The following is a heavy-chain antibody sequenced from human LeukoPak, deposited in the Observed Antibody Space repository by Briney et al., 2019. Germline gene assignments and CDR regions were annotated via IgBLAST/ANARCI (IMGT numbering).Heavy chain of an antibody. CDR2: ISYDGSNK. CDR3: AKDRRGGNSVEGFDY. D-gene: IGHD4-23*01. CDR1: GFTFSSYV. J-gene: IGHJ4*02. Sequence: GGSLRLSCAASGFTFSSYVMHWVRQAPGKGLEWVAVISYDGSNKYYADSVKGRFTISRDNSKNTLYLQMNSLRAEDTAVYYCAKDRRGGNSVEGFDYWGQGTLVTVSS. V-gene: IGHV3-30*18.